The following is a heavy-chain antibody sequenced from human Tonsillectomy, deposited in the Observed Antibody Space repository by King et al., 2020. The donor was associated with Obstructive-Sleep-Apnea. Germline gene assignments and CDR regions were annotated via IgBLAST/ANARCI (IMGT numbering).Heavy chain of an antibody. J-gene: IGHJ4*02. Sequence: VQLVESGAEVRKPGEPLKISCQVSGYTFGTFWVNWVRQMPGQRPEWMGRSEMSDSYTNYSRSFRGHVTSSADRSFGTAYLQWSSVKASDTAMYFCARITEHYDTSGYFPVWGQGTLVTVSS. V-gene: IGHV5-10-1*03. CDR3: ARITEHYDTSGYFPV. D-gene: IGHD3-22*01. CDR1: GYTFGTFW. CDR2: SEMSDSYT.